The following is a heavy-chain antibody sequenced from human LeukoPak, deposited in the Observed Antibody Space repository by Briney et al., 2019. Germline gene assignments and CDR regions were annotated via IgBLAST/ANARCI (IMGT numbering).Heavy chain of an antibody. D-gene: IGHD3-22*01. V-gene: IGHV1-69*05. Sequence: ASVKVSCKASGYTFTGYYMHWVRQAPGQGLEWMGGIIPIFGTANYAQKFQGRVTITTDESTSTAYMELSSLRSEDTAVYYCAREHYDSSGPDYYYYGMDVWGQGTTVTVSS. CDR3: AREHYDSSGPDYYYYGMDV. J-gene: IGHJ6*02. CDR2: IIPIFGTA. CDR1: GYTFTGYY.